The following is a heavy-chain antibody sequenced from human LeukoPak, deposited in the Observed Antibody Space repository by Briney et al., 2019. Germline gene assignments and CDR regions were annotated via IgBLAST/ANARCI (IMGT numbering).Heavy chain of an antibody. CDR3: ARSNVGGSYRGYMDV. J-gene: IGHJ6*03. CDR2: ISSSGSTI. D-gene: IGHD3-16*02. CDR1: GFTFSDYY. Sequence: GGSLRLSCAASGFTFSDYYMSWIRQAPGKGLEWVSYISSSGSTIYYADSVKGRFTISRDNAKNSLYLQMNSLRAEDTALYYCARSNVGGSYRGYMDVWGKGTTVTVSS. V-gene: IGHV3-11*01.